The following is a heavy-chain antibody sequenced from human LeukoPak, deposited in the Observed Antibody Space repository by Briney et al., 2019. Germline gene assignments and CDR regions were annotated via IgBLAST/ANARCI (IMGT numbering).Heavy chain of an antibody. CDR1: GGSISSYY. Sequence: PSETLSLTCTVSGGSISSYYWSWIRQPAGKGLELIGRIYTSGSTNYNPSLKSRVTMSVDTSKNQFSLKLSSVTAADTAVYYCARSNKYSSSSPFDYWGQGTLVTVSS. CDR3: ARSNKYSSSSPFDY. V-gene: IGHV4-4*07. CDR2: IYTSGST. J-gene: IGHJ4*02. D-gene: IGHD6-6*01.